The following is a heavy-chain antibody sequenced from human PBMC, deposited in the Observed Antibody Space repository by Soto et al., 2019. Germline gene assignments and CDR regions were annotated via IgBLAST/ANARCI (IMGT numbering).Heavy chain of an antibody. CDR3: STSNRYYYDSSDPSYYGMDV. Sequence: PGGSLRLSCAASGFTFSNAWMNWVRQAPGKGLEWVGRIKSKTDGGTTDYAAPVKGRFTISRDDSKNTMNLKMKRLKTEDTAVYYCSTSNRYYYDSSDPSYYGMDVWGQGTTVTVSS. CDR2: IKSKTDGGTT. V-gene: IGHV3-15*07. CDR1: GFTFSNAW. J-gene: IGHJ6*02. D-gene: IGHD3-22*01.